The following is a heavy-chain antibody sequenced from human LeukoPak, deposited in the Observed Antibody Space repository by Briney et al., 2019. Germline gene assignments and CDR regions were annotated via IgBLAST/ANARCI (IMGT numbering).Heavy chain of an antibody. D-gene: IGHD3-22*01. V-gene: IGHV3-66*01. CDR2: ISIGGST. CDR3: ARTRYYESSYGMDV. Sequence: QPGGPLSLLCAASGLNVSNEYMRWVREAPGKGLEWVSFISIGGSTYYADSVKGRFTLARDNSKNTVYLQMNSLRAEDTAAYYCARTRYYESSYGMDVWGQGTTVIVFS. CDR1: GLNVSNEY. J-gene: IGHJ6*02.